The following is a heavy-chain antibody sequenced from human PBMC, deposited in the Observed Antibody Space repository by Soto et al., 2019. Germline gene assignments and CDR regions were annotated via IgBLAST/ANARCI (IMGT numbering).Heavy chain of an antibody. V-gene: IGHV4-39*02. CDR2: LYSHGAT. D-gene: IGHD3-22*01. Sequence: HPHLQESGPGLVKPSETLSLTCTVSSDSINSRSYYWGWIRQPPGEGLEWSASLYSHGATYYQPSLKTRVTRPVDASRSHFALKLSSVAAADTAVYFCASRFMIAQDYFDDWGQGTLVTVSS. CDR3: ASRFMIAQDYFDD. J-gene: IGHJ4*02. CDR1: SDSINSRSYY.